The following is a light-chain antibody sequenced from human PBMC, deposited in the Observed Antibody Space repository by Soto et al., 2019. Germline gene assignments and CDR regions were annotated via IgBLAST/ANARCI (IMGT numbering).Light chain of an antibody. CDR2: EGS. V-gene: IGLV2-23*01. Sequence: SVLAQPASVSGSPGQSITISCTGTSSDVGSYNLVSWYQLHPGRAPKLMIYEGSKRPSGVSNRFSGSKSGNTASLTISGLQAEDEADYYCCSYARSSTYVLGTGTKVTVL. J-gene: IGLJ1*01. CDR3: CSYARSSTYV. CDR1: SSDVGSYNL.